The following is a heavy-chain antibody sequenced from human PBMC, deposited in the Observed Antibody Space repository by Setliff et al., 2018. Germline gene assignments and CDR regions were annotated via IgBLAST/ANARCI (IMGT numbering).Heavy chain of an antibody. CDR1: GTSISTGPYY. CDR3: ARGDSSGNNYPVLDY. J-gene: IGHJ4*02. Sequence: SETLSLTCTVSGTSISTGPYYWTWIRQSAERGLEWIGQIFSRGSMNYRPSLSSRVTISADSPKNQFSLQLVSVTASDTAVYYCARGDSSGNNYPVLDYWGQGILVTVSS. V-gene: IGHV4-61*09. CDR2: IFSRGSM. D-gene: IGHD1-26*01.